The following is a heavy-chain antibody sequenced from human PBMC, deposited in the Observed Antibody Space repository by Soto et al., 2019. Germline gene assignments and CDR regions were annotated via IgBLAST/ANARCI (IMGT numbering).Heavy chain of an antibody. D-gene: IGHD6-6*01. CDR2: IDPSDSYT. CDR1: GFDSPRFR. CDR3: ARHPHSRSSKYYYYYGMDG. V-gene: IGHV5-10-1*01. J-gene: IGHJ6*02. Sequence: GFDSPRFRRTSVILIPGTVLQWMGRIDPSDSYTNYSPSFQGNVTMSADKSTSAAYLQWSSLKASDTAMYYCARHPHSRSSKYYYYYGMDGWGQGTTVSVSS.